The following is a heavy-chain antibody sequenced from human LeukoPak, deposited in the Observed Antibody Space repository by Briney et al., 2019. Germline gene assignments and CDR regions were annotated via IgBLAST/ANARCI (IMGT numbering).Heavy chain of an antibody. V-gene: IGHV4-34*01. D-gene: IGHD3-22*01. Sequence: SETLSLTCAVYGGSFSGYYWSWVRQPPGKGLEWIGEINHSGSTNYNPSLKSRVTISIDTSKNQFSLKLSSVTAADTAVYYCVTNYYDSSGYYFDYWGQGTLVTVSS. CDR3: VTNYYDSSGYYFDY. CDR1: GGSFSGYY. CDR2: INHSGST. J-gene: IGHJ4*02.